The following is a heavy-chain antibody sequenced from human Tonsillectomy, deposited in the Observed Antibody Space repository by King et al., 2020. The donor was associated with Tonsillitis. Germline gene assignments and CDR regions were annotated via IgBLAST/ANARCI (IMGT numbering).Heavy chain of an antibody. J-gene: IGHJ4*02. Sequence: VQLVESGGGLVQPGRSLRLSCAASGFTFDDYAIHWVRQAPGKGLEWVSGISWNSGTIGYADSVKGRFTISRDNAKNSLYLQMNSLRAEDTALYYCAKGNYDFWTNLEGSFDYWGQGALFTVSS. D-gene: IGHD3-3*01. CDR3: AKGNYDFWTNLEGSFDY. V-gene: IGHV3-9*01. CDR2: ISWNSGTI. CDR1: GFTFDDYA.